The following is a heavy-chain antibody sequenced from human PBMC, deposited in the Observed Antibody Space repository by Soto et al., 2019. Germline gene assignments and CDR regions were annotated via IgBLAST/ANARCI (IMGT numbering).Heavy chain of an antibody. D-gene: IGHD6-13*01. CDR1: GFTFSDHY. CDR3: ARDGTAAAGIDAYYYDGMDV. V-gene: IGHV3-72*01. CDR2: TRNKANSYTT. Sequence: EVQLVESGGGLVQPGGSLRLSCAASGFTFSDHYMDWVRQAPGKGLEWVGRTRNKANSYTTEYAASVKGRFTISRDDSKNSLYLQMNSLKTEDTAVYYCARDGTAAAGIDAYYYDGMDVWGQGTTVTVSS. J-gene: IGHJ6*02.